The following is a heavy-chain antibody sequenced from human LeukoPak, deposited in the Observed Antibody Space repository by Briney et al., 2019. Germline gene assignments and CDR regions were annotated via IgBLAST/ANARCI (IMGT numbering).Heavy chain of an antibody. Sequence: PGGSLRLSCAASGFTFTTYWMSWVRQAPGKGLEWVANIKQDGTEKYYVDSVKGRFTISRDNAKNSLYLQMNSLRAEDTAVYYCARDRSSSWPYYYYYYMDVWGKGTTVTVSS. CDR1: GFTFTTYW. J-gene: IGHJ6*03. CDR2: IKQDGTEK. V-gene: IGHV3-7*01. CDR3: ARDRSSSWPYYYYYYMDV. D-gene: IGHD6-6*01.